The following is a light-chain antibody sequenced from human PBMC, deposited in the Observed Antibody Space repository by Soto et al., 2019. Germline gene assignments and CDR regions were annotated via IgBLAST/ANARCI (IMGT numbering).Light chain of an antibody. V-gene: IGLV4-69*01. J-gene: IGLJ2*01. CDR3: QTWGTGMGVL. CDR2: LNGDGSH. Sequence: QPVLTQSPSASASLGASVKLTCTLSSGHSSHAIAWHQQQPEKGPRYLMKLNGDGSHTKGDGIPDRFSGSSSGAERYRTISSLQSEDESDYYCQTWGTGMGVLFGGGTKRTVL. CDR1: SGHSSHA.